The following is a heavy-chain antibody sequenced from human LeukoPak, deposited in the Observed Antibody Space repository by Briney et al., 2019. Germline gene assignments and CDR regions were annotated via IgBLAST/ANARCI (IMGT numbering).Heavy chain of an antibody. CDR3: ARGGSEKRNWFDP. V-gene: IGHV1-69*06. D-gene: IGHD3-10*01. Sequence: SVKVSCKASGGTFSSYSISWVRQAPGQGLEWMGGIIPIFGTANYAQKFQGRVTITADKSTSTAYMELSSLRSEDTAVYYCARGGSEKRNWFDPWGQGTLVTVSS. CDR1: GGTFSSYS. CDR2: IIPIFGTA. J-gene: IGHJ5*02.